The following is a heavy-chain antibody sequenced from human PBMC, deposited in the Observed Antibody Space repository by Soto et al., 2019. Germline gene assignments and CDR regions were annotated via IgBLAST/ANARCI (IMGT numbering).Heavy chain of an antibody. CDR2: ISYDGSNK. Sequence: QVQLVESGGGVVQPGRSLRLSCAASGFTFSRYAIHWVRQAPGKGLEWVAVISYDGSNKYYADSVKGRFTISRDNSKNTLLLQMNSLRAEDTAVYYCAKDLGIGYCISTSCPAADYWGQGTLVTVSS. CDR3: AKDLGIGYCISTSCPAADY. V-gene: IGHV3-30-3*01. CDR1: GFTFSRYA. J-gene: IGHJ4*02. D-gene: IGHD2-2*01.